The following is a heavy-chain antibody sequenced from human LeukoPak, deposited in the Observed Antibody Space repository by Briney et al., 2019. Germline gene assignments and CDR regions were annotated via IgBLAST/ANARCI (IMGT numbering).Heavy chain of an antibody. J-gene: IGHJ3*02. V-gene: IGHV4-4*07. CDR3: ARVPYDGAFDI. CDR2: INTSGST. D-gene: IGHD1-1*01. Sequence: SETLSLTCTVSGRSISSYYWRWLRHPAGKGREWIGRINTSGSTNYKPSLKSRVTMSVDTSKNQFSLKLSSVTAADTAVYYCARVPYDGAFDIWGQGTMVTVSS. CDR1: GRSISSYY.